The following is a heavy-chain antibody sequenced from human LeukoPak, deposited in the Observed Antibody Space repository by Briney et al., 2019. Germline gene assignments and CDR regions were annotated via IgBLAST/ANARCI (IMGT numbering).Heavy chain of an antibody. CDR2: IYNGGST. CDR1: GFTVSSNY. Sequence: AGGSLRLSCAASGFTVSSNYMSWVRQAPGKGLEWVSTIYNGGSTYYADSVKGRFTISRDISKNTLYLQMNSLRGEDTAVYYCARNGYTSGWYRNWGQGTLVTVSS. D-gene: IGHD6-19*01. J-gene: IGHJ4*02. V-gene: IGHV3-53*01. CDR3: ARNGYTSGWYRN.